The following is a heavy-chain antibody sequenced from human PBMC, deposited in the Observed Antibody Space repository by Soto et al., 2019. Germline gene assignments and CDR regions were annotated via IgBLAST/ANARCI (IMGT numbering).Heavy chain of an antibody. CDR2: INHSGST. V-gene: IGHV4-34*01. CDR1: GGSFSGYY. Sequence: PSETLSLTCAVYGGSFSGYYWSWIRQPPGKGLEWIGEINHSGSTNYNPSLKSRVTISVDTSKNQFSLKLSSVTAADTAVYYCARSLGAAAGTYYYYYYMDVSGKGTTVTVSS. D-gene: IGHD6-13*01. CDR3: ARSLGAAAGTYYYYYYMDV. J-gene: IGHJ6*03.